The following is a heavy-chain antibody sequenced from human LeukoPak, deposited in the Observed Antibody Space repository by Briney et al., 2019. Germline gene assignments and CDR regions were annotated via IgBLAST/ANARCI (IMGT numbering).Heavy chain of an antibody. Sequence: ASVKVSCKASGYTFTGYYMHWVRQAPGQGLEWMGRIKPNSGGTNYAQKFQGRVTKTRDTSISTADMELSRLRSDDTAVYYCARDLDYGDYHAFDIWGQGTMVTVSS. D-gene: IGHD4-17*01. V-gene: IGHV1-2*06. CDR1: GYTFTGYY. J-gene: IGHJ3*02. CDR2: IKPNSGGT. CDR3: ARDLDYGDYHAFDI.